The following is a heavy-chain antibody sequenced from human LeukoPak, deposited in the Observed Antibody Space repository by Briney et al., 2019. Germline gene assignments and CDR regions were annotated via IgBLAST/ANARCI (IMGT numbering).Heavy chain of an antibody. D-gene: IGHD4-23*01. V-gene: IGHV4-59*01. CDR2: IYYSGST. J-gene: IGHJ4*02. Sequence: SETLSLTCTVSGGSISSYYWSWIRQPPGKGLEWIGYIYYSGSTNYNPSLKSRVTISVDTSKNQFSLKLSSVTAADTAVYYCARSDYGGNSRDYWGQGTLVTVSS. CDR1: GGSISSYY. CDR3: ARSDYGGNSRDY.